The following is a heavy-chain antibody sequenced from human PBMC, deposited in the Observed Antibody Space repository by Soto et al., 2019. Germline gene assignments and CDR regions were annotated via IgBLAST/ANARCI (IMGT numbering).Heavy chain of an antibody. J-gene: IGHJ4*02. CDR2: FHESVST. CDR1: ADAISNYY. Sequence: LQESGPRLVKPSETLSLNCSVSADAISNYYWSWIRQTPGRGLEWIGCFHESVSTDYNPSLRGRVIISLHTSKCHFPLSLRSANAADTATYYCARGTRALITSFFAYWGQGIPVTVSS. D-gene: IGHD1-20*01. V-gene: IGHV4-59*01. CDR3: ARGTRALITSFFAY.